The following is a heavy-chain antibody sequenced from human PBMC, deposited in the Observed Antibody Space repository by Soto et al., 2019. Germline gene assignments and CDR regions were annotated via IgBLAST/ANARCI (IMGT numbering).Heavy chain of an antibody. Sequence: ASVKVSCKASGYTFTGYYMHWVRQAPGQGLEWMGWINPNSGGTNYAQKFQGRVTMTRDTSISTAYMELSRLRSDDTAVYYCARVHQPRYYDILTGYSTYYYYYYGMDVWGQGTTVTVSS. V-gene: IGHV1-2*02. CDR3: ARVHQPRYYDILTGYSTYYYYYYGMDV. CDR1: GYTFTGYY. J-gene: IGHJ6*02. D-gene: IGHD3-9*01. CDR2: INPNSGGT.